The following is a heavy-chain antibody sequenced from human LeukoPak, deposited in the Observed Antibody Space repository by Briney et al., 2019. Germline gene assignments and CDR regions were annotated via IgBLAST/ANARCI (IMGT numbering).Heavy chain of an antibody. CDR1: GGSINNSSYY. CDR3: ARHLFSGWSGEYDS. Sequence: PSETRSLTCSVSGGSINNSSYYWGWVRQPPGKGLEWIGTIYYSGSAYYNPSLKSRFTIFVDLSNNQFSLKLNSVTAADTAVYYCARHLFSGWSGEYDSWGQGTLVTVSS. V-gene: IGHV4-39*01. CDR2: IYYSGSA. D-gene: IGHD6-19*01. J-gene: IGHJ4*02.